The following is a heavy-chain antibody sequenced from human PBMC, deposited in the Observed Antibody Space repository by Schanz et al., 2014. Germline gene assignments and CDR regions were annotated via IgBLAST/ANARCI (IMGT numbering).Heavy chain of an antibody. CDR3: ARLGRMGAFDI. J-gene: IGHJ3*02. D-gene: IGHD3-9*01. CDR1: GFTLTSYA. CDR2: ISGSGGST. V-gene: IGHV3-23*04. Sequence: EVQLVESGGGLVQPGGSLRLSCEASGFTLTSYALTWVRQAPGKGLEWVAGISGSGGSTDYADSVKGRFIIPRDNSKNTLYLQMNSLRAEDTALYYCARLGRMGAFDIWGQGTMVTVSS.